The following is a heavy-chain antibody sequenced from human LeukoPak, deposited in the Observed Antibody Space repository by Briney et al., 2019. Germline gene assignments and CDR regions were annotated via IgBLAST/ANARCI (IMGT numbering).Heavy chain of an antibody. J-gene: IGHJ4*02. V-gene: IGHV3-23*01. CDR1: GFTFSSSA. CDR3: ARFSYLDTAMIFDY. CDR2: ISNNGGYT. D-gene: IGHD5-18*01. Sequence: PGGSLRLSCAASGFTFSSSAMSWVRQAPGKGPEWVSAISNNGGYTYYADSVQGRFTISRDNAKNSLYLQMNSLRAEDTAVYYCARFSYLDTAMIFDYWGQGTLVTVSS.